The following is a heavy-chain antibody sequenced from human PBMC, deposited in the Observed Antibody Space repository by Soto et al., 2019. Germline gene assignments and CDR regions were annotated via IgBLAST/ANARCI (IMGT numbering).Heavy chain of an antibody. J-gene: IGHJ4*02. V-gene: IGHV4-59*01. CDR2: IYYSGST. Sequence: PSETLSLTCTVSGGSISSYYWSWIRQPPGKGLEWIGYIYYSGSTNYNPSLKSRVTISVDTSKNQFSLKLSSVTAADTAVYYCARDGVRSRDGYLVGFDYWGQGTLVTVSS. CDR3: ARDGVRSRDGYLVGFDY. CDR1: GGSISSYY. D-gene: IGHD5-12*01.